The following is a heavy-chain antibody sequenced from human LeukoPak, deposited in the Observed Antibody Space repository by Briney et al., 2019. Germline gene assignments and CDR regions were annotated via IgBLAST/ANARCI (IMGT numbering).Heavy chain of an antibody. CDR3: APRGGNLLNLVDY. CDR1: GFTFSNYG. D-gene: IGHD3-16*01. J-gene: IGHJ4*02. V-gene: IGHV3-30*03. Sequence: GGSLRLSCAASGFTFSNYGMHWARQAPGKGLEWVAVISYDGSNIYYVDSVKGRFTISRDNSKNTLYLQMNSLRAEDTAVYYCAPRGGNLLNLVDYWGQGTLVTVSS. CDR2: ISYDGSNI.